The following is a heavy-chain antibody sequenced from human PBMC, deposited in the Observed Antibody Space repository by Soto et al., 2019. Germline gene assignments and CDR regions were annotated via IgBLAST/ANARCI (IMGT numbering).Heavy chain of an antibody. Sequence: QVQLQESGPGLVKPSQTLSLTCTVSGCSVRRGHYSWSWIRRFPGNGLEWIGYISNSERTHYNPALMRRIAIIEDTSKNQFFMELSAVTAADTALYYCAREDYATGSYYPDYWGQGTLVTVSS. CDR2: ISNSERT. V-gene: IGHV4-31*03. J-gene: IGHJ4*02. CDR3: AREDYATGSYYPDY. CDR1: GCSVRRGHYS. D-gene: IGHD3-10*01.